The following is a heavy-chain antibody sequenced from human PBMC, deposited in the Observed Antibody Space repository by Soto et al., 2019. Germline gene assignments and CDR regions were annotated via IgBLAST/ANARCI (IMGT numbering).Heavy chain of an antibody. CDR2: ISSSSSAT. V-gene: IGHV3-48*01. CDR3: AREINNCLDY. D-gene: IGHD1-1*01. J-gene: IGHJ4*02. Sequence: GGSLRLSCAASGFTFSSYSMNWVRQAPGKGLEWVSFISSSSSATYYADSVKGRFTISRDNAKNSLYLQMNSLRAEDTAVYYCAREINNCLDYWGQGTLVTVSS. CDR1: GFTFSSYS.